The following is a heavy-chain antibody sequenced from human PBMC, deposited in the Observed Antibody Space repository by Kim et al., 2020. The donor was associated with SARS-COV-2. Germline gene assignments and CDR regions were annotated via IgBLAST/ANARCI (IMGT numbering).Heavy chain of an antibody. CDR1: GGSISSGGYY. CDR3: ARDNPNTIFGVVIIGAFDI. CDR2: ISYLRSP. Sequence: SETLSLTCTVSGGSISSGGYYWSWIRPHPGKGLECIGSISYLRSPSSTPSLKSRVTISVDTSKNQFSLKLSSVTAADTAVYYCARDNPNTIFGVVIIGAFDIWSQGTMVTVSS. J-gene: IGHJ3*02. D-gene: IGHD3-3*01. V-gene: IGHV4-31*03.